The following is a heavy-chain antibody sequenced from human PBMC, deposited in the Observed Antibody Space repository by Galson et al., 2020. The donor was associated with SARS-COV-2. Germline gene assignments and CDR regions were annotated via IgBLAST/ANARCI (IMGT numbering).Heavy chain of an antibody. Sequence: NSGGSLRLSCAASGFTFSDYYMSWIRQAPGKGLEWVSYISSSGSTIYYADSVKGRFTISRDNAKNSLYLQMNSLRAEDTAVYYCARVIFPSSNINYDSSGYYRWFDPWGQGTLVTVSS. CDR3: ARVIFPSSNINYDSSGYYRWFDP. V-gene: IGHV3-11*01. J-gene: IGHJ5*02. CDR1: GFTFSDYY. CDR2: ISSSGSTI. D-gene: IGHD3-22*01.